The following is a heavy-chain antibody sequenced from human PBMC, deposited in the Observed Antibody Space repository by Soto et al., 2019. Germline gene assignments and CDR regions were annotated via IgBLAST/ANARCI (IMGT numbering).Heavy chain of an antibody. CDR3: ARYICGYVDY. J-gene: IGHJ4*02. Sequence: GESRRVWCGGAGGTFSECCMSGSRQAPGKGLEWVSYITSSISYTNYADSVKGRFTISRDNAKNSLYLQMNSLRAEDTAVYYCARYICGYVDYWGQGPLVTVSS. D-gene: IGHD2-21*01. CDR1: GGTFSECC. CDR2: ITSSISYT. V-gene: IGHV3-11*06.